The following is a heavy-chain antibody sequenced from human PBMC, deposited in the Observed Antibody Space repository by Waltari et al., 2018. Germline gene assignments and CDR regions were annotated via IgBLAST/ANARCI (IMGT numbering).Heavy chain of an antibody. D-gene: IGHD2-15*01. CDR3: ARAGLLGAFDV. Sequence: EVQLVESGGGLVQPGGSLRLSCAASGVTLSRSGVHWVPQSPGKGLMWGSRMKNDGGSTVNADSVKGRFTISRDDAKNTVSLQRNNLSAEDTALYYCARAGLLGAFDVWGQGTMVTVSS. CDR2: MKNDGGST. V-gene: IGHV3-74*03. J-gene: IGHJ3*01. CDR1: GVTLSRSG.